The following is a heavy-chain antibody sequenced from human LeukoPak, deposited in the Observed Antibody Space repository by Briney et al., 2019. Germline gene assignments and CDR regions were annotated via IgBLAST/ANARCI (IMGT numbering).Heavy chain of an antibody. V-gene: IGHV3-23*01. Sequence: GGSLRLSCAASGFTFSSYAMSWVRQAPGKGLEWVSAISGSGGSTYYADSVKGRFTISRDNPKNTLYLQMNSLSAEDTAVYYCTRGKNFRADAFDIWGQGTMVTVSS. J-gene: IGHJ3*02. D-gene: IGHD2/OR15-2a*01. CDR2: ISGSGGST. CDR1: GFTFSSYA. CDR3: TRGKNFRADAFDI.